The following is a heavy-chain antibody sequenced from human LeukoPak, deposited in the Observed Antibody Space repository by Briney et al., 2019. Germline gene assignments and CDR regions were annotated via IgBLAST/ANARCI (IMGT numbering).Heavy chain of an antibody. CDR1: GGTFSSYA. J-gene: IGHJ3*02. Sequence: SVKVSCKASGGTFSSYAISWVRQAPGQGLEWMGGIIPTFGTANYAQKFQGKVTITADESTSTAYMELSSLRSEDTAVYYCANPRKGGDAFDIWGQGTMVTVSS. D-gene: IGHD1-14*01. V-gene: IGHV1-69*13. CDR3: ANPRKGGDAFDI. CDR2: IIPTFGTA.